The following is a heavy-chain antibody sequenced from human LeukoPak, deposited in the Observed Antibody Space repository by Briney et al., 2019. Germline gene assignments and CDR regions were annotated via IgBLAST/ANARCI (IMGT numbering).Heavy chain of an antibody. V-gene: IGHV1-46*01. Sequence: GASVKVSCKASGGTFSKYTISWVRQRPGQGLEWMGIINPSGGSTSYAQKFQGRVTMTRDTSTSTVYMELSSLRSEDTAVYYCARDDTAMVLGNDYWGQGTLVTVSS. D-gene: IGHD5-18*01. CDR1: GGTFSKYT. J-gene: IGHJ4*02. CDR3: ARDDTAMVLGNDY. CDR2: INPSGGST.